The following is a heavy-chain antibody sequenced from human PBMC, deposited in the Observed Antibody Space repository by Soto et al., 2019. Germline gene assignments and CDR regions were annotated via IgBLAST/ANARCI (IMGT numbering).Heavy chain of an antibody. CDR3: ASEIGGDSEYYFDY. J-gene: IGHJ4*02. CDR2: IYYSGRT. CDR1: GVSISTGGYY. V-gene: IGHV4-31*03. Sequence: TLSLTCTVSGVSISTGGYYWSWIRQHPGKGLEWIGSIYYSGRTYYNPSLKSRVILSVDTSKNHFSLNLRSLTAADSAMYYCASEIGGDSEYYFDYWGQGALVTVSS. D-gene: IGHD2-21*02.